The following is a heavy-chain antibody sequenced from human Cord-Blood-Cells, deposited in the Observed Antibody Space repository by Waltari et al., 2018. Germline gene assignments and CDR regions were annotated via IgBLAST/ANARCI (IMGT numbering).Heavy chain of an antibody. J-gene: IGHJ4*02. Sequence: KPSETLSLTCTVSGGSISSSSYYWGWIRQPPGKGLEWIGSIYYSGSTYYNPSLKSRVTISVDTSKNQFSLKLSSVTAADTAVYYCARLPWGDGYEGYWGQGTLVTVSS. V-gene: IGHV4-39*01. CDR3: ARLPWGDGYEGY. D-gene: IGHD5-12*01. CDR1: GGSISSSSYY. CDR2: IYYSGST.